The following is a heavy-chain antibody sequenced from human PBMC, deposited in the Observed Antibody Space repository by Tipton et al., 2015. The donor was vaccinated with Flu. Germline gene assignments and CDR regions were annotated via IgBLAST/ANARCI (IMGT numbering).Heavy chain of an antibody. CDR2: IKEDGSEQ. CDR1: GFTFSNYW. Sequence: SLRLSCAASGFTFSNYWMSWVRQAPGKGLEWVANIKEDGSEQYYVDSVKGRITISRDNAKNSVFLQMNSLTAEDTAVYYCARAVTTDSWGQGTLGTVSS. D-gene: IGHD4-17*01. V-gene: IGHV3-7*01. CDR3: ARAVTTDS. J-gene: IGHJ4*02.